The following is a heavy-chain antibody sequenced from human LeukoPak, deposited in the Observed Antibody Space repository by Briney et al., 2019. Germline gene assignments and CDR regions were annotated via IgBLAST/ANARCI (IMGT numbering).Heavy chain of an antibody. J-gene: IGHJ5*02. Sequence: SETLSLTYTVSGGSISSSSYYWGWIRQPPGKGLEWIGSIYYSGSTYYNPSLKSRVTISVDTSKNQFSLKLSSVTAADTAVYYCARASTFGEFNWFDPWGQGTLVTVSS. V-gene: IGHV4-39*07. CDR3: ARASTFGEFNWFDP. CDR2: IYYSGST. CDR1: GGSISSSSYY. D-gene: IGHD3-10*01.